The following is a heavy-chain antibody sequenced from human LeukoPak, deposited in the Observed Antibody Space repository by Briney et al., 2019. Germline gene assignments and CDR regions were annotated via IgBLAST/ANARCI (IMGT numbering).Heavy chain of an antibody. CDR3: ARDSYDDEYYYYYYMDV. V-gene: IGHV3-30*04. D-gene: IGHD5-12*01. Sequence: GGSLRLSCAASGFTFSSYAMHWVRQAPGKGLEWVAVISYDGSNKYYADSVKGRFTISRDNSKNTLYLQMNSLRAEDTAVYYCARDSYDDEYYYYYYMDVWGKGTTVTVSS. CDR1: GFTFSSYA. CDR2: ISYDGSNK. J-gene: IGHJ6*03.